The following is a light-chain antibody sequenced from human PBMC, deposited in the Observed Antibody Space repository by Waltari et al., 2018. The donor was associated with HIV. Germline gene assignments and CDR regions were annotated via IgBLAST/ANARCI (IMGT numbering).Light chain of an antibody. CDR3: CSYAGDSNYV. CDR2: EVN. J-gene: IGLJ1*01. CDR1: SSDLGLYNL. V-gene: IGLV2-23*02. Sequence: QSALTQPASVSGSLGQSISISCSGSSSDLGLYNLVSWYQVSPGKAPKLIIHEVNKRPSGVSDRFSGSQSGKTASLTISGLQTEDEADYYCCSYAGDSNYVFGTGTKVTVL.